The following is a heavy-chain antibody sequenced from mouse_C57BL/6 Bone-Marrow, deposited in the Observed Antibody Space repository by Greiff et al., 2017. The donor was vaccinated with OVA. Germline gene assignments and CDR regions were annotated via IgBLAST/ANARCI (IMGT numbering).Heavy chain of an antibody. CDR1: GYAFSSSW. D-gene: IGHD2-3*01. CDR3: ARRGGYYPYFDY. Sequence: QVQLQQSGPELVKPGASVKISCKASGYAFSSSWMNWVKQRPGKGLEWIGRIYPGDGDTNYNGKFKGKATLTADKSSSTAYMQLSSLTSEDSAVYFCARRGGYYPYFDYWGQGTTLTVSS. J-gene: IGHJ2*01. CDR2: IYPGDGDT. V-gene: IGHV1-82*01.